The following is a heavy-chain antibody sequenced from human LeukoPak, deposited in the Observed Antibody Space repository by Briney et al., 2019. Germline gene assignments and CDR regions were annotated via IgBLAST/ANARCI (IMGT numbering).Heavy chain of an antibody. CDR1: GFTFSIYS. D-gene: IGHD3-10*01. CDR3: ARDELRGGPRGDAFDF. V-gene: IGHV3-48*01. CDR2: ISASSTTI. Sequence: PGGSLRLSCAASGFTFSIYSMNWVRQAPANGLEYVSYISASSTTIYYIDSVKGRFTISRDNAKSSLYLQMNSLRAEDTAVYYCARDELRGGPRGDAFDFWGQGTMVTVSS. J-gene: IGHJ3*01.